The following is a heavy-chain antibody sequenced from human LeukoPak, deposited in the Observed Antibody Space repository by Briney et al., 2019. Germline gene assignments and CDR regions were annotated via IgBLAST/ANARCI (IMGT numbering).Heavy chain of an antibody. Sequence: GGSLRLSCAASGFTLSSYDMHWVRHPPGKGLEWVSGIDIPGNTYYPDSVKDRFTMSRESAKNSLYLQMNSLRAGDTAVYYCARAVAGTHWFDPWGQGTLVTVSS. CDR3: ARAVAGTHWFDP. D-gene: IGHD6-19*01. CDR2: IDIPGNT. V-gene: IGHV3-13*01. J-gene: IGHJ5*02. CDR1: GFTLSSYD.